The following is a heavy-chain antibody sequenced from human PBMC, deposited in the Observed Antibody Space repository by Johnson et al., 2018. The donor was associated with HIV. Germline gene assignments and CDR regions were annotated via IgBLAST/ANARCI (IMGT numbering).Heavy chain of an antibody. CDR1: GFTFSRYA. D-gene: IGHD3-22*01. J-gene: IGHJ3*02. Sequence: QPGGSLRLSCAASGFTFSRYAMSWVRQAPGKGLEWVSAISGSGGSTYYADSVKGRFTISRDNSKNTLYLQMNSLRAEDTAVYYCAKDNYYSDSSGYYPDAFDIWGQGTMVTVSS. CDR3: AKDNYYSDSSGYYPDAFDI. V-gene: IGHV3-23*01. CDR2: ISGSGGST.